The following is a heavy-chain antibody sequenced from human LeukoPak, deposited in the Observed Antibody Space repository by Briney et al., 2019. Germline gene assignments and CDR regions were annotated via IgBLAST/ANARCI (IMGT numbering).Heavy chain of an antibody. V-gene: IGHV3-9*01. D-gene: IGHD5-12*01. CDR2: ISWNSGSI. CDR3: ATTLGVATTLKDAFDI. J-gene: IGHJ3*02. Sequence: GRSLRLSCAASGFTFDDYAMHWVRQAPGKGLEWVSGISWNSGSIGYADSVKGRFTISRDNAKNSLYLQMNSLRAEDTALYYCATTLGVATTLKDAFDIWGQGTMVTVSS. CDR1: GFTFDDYA.